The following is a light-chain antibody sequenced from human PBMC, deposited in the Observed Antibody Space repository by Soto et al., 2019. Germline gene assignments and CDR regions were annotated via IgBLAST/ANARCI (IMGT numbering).Light chain of an antibody. CDR2: GAS. CDR3: QQYGISPRT. CDR1: QSVSSN. J-gene: IGKJ1*01. V-gene: IGKV3-15*01. Sequence: IVMTQSPATLSLSHGERATLSCRASQSVSSNLAWYQQKPGQAPRLLIYGASTRATGIPARFSGSGSGTDFTLSISRLEPEDIAVYYCQQYGISPRTFGQGTKVDIK.